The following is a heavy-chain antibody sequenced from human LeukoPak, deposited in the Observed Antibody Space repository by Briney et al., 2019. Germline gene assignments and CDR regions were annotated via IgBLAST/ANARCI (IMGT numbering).Heavy chain of an antibody. CDR3: ARGSTGNSYFDL. J-gene: IGHJ2*01. D-gene: IGHD3-9*01. CDR2: TYYRSKWSN. CDR1: GDSVSSKSAA. Sequence: SQTLSLTCAISGDSVSSKSAAWNWIRQSPSRGLEWLGRTYYRSKWSNDYAVSVKSRITINPDTSKNQFSLQLKSVTPEDTGVYFCARGSTGNSYFDLWGRGTLVTVSS. V-gene: IGHV6-1*01.